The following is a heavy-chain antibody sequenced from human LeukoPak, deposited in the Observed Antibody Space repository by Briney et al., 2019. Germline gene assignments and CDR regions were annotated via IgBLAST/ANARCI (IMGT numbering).Heavy chain of an antibody. CDR1: GGTFSSYA. Sequence: SVKVSCKASGGTFSSYAISWVRQAPGQGLEWMGGIIPIFGTANYAQKFQGRVTITADESTSTAYMELSSLRSEDTAVYYCARDPTPLPGGYFDYWGQGTLVTVSS. J-gene: IGHJ4*02. V-gene: IGHV1-69*13. CDR2: IIPIFGTA. CDR3: ARDPTPLPGGYFDY. D-gene: IGHD3-16*01.